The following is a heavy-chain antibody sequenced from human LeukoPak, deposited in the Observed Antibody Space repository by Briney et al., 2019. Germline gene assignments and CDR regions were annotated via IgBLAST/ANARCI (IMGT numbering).Heavy chain of an antibody. Sequence: PSETLSLTCTVSGGSISSYYWSWIRQPPGKGLEWIGYIYYSGSTNYNPSLKSRVTISVDTSRNQFSLKLSSVTAADTAVYYCARAPHNWNYYYYMDVWGKGTTVTVSS. J-gene: IGHJ6*03. CDR1: GGSISSYY. V-gene: IGHV4-59*01. CDR2: IYYSGST. CDR3: ARAPHNWNYYYYMDV. D-gene: IGHD1-20*01.